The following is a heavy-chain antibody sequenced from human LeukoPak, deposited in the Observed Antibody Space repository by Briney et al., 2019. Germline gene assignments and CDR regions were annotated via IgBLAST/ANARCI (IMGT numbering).Heavy chain of an antibody. D-gene: IGHD1-26*01. J-gene: IGHJ4*02. CDR1: GFTFSSYS. CDR3: ARAQSESVGAIPYFDY. Sequence: GGSLRLSCAASGFTFSSYSMNWVRQAPGKGLEWVSYISSSSSTIYYADSVKGRFTISGDNAKNSLYLQMNSLRAEGTAVYYCARAQSESVGAIPYFDYWGQGTLVTVSS. CDR2: ISSSSSTI. V-gene: IGHV3-48*04.